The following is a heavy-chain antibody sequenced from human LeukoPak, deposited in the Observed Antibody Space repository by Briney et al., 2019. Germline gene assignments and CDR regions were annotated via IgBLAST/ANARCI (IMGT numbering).Heavy chain of an antibody. D-gene: IGHD3-9*01. CDR1: GYTFTSYD. V-gene: IGHV1-8*01. J-gene: IGHJ4*02. CDR3: ARGGYYDILTGYYTL. CDR2: MNPNSGNT. Sequence: AASVKVSCKASGYTFTSYDINWVRQATGQGLEWMGWMNPNSGNTGYAQKFQGRVTMTRDTSISTAYMELSRLRSDDTAVYYCARGGYYDILTGYYTLWGQGTLVTVSS.